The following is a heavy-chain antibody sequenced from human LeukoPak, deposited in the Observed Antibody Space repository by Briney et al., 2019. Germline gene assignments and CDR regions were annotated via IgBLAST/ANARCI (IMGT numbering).Heavy chain of an antibody. CDR2: ISSTSGTM. CDR1: GFTFSSYS. Sequence: QPGGSLRLSCVASGFTFSSYSMNWVRQAPGRGLEWVSHISSTSGTMYYADSVRGRFTISRDNAKNSLYLQMNSLRAEDTAVYYCASRAGYTGSWSAFDYWGQGTLVTVSS. CDR3: ASRAGYTGSWSAFDY. J-gene: IGHJ4*02. V-gene: IGHV3-48*01. D-gene: IGHD6-13*01.